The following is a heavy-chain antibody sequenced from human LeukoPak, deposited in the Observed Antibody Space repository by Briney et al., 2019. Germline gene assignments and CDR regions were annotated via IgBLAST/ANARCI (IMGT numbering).Heavy chain of an antibody. V-gene: IGHV1-46*01. CDR1: GYTFTSYG. CDR3: ARGPVEYDAFDI. Sequence: ASVKVSCKASGYTFTSYGISWVRQAPGQGLEWMGIINPSGGSTSYAQKFQGRVTMTRDMSTSTVYMELSSLRSEDTAVYYCARGPVEYDAFDIWGQGTMVTVSS. J-gene: IGHJ3*02. CDR2: INPSGGST. D-gene: IGHD3-3*01.